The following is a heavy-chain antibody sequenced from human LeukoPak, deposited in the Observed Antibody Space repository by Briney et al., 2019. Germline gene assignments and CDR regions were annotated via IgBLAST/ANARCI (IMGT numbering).Heavy chain of an antibody. CDR1: GFTFSSYD. V-gene: IGHV3-13*01. D-gene: IGHD3-9*01. CDR3: ARSLYYDTLTGYPWYFDY. Sequence: GGSLRLSCAASGFTFSSYDMHWVRQATGKGLEWVYAIGTAGDTYYPGSVKGRFAISRDNSKDTLYLQMNSLRAEDTAVYYCARSLYYDTLTGYPWYFDYWGQGTLVTV. CDR2: IGTAGDT. J-gene: IGHJ4*02.